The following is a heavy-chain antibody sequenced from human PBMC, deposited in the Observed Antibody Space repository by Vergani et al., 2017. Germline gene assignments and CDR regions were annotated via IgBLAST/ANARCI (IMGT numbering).Heavy chain of an antibody. D-gene: IGHD6-19*01. V-gene: IGHV4-34*01. J-gene: IGHJ4*02. Sequence: QVQLQQWGAGLLKPSETLSLTCAVYGGSFSGYFWNCFRQSPGKGLEWIGEINHSGSATYNPSLKSRVTISVDTYKNQFSLRLSSVTAADTAVYYCARGGWGVLKQWLVRTEVKDKLDYWGQGTLVTVSS. CDR2: INHSGSA. CDR3: ARGGWGVLKQWLVRTEVKDKLDY. CDR1: GGSFSGYF.